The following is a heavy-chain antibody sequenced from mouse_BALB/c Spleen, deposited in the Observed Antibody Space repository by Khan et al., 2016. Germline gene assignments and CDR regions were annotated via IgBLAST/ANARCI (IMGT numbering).Heavy chain of an antibody. CDR1: GFTFSSYG. CDR2: INSNGGST. Sequence: EVELVESGGGLVQPGGSLKLSCAASGFTFSSYGMSWVRQTPDKRLELVATINSNGGSTYYPDSVKGRFTISRDNAKNTLYLQMSSLKSEDTAMYYCARGGYRYHYFDYWGQGTTLTVSS. D-gene: IGHD1-2*01. J-gene: IGHJ2*01. V-gene: IGHV5-6-3*01. CDR3: ARGGYRYHYFDY.